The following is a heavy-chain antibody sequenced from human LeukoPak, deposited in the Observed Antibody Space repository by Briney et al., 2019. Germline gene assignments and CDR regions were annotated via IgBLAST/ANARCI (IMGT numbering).Heavy chain of an antibody. V-gene: IGHV3-7*01. CDR2: IKQDGSEK. D-gene: IGHD3-22*01. J-gene: IGHJ3*02. Sequence: GGSLRLSCAASGFTFTSYWMSWVRQAPGKGLEWVANIKQDGSEKYYVDSVKGRFTISRDNAKNSMYLQMNSLRAEDTAVYYCVRDHHRRLYDSQARDTFDIWGQGTMVTVSS. CDR3: VRDHHRRLYDSQARDTFDI. CDR1: GFTFTSYW.